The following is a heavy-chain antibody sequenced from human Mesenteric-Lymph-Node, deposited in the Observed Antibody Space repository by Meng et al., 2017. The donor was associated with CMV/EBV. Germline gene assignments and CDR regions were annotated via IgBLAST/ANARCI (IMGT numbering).Heavy chain of an antibody. CDR3: ARVEYDFWSGYQKDYYGMDV. Sequence: GGSLRLSCAASGFTFSSYEMNWVRQAPGKGLEWVSSISTSSAYIYYADSLKGRFTVSRDNAKNSLFLQMNTLRDEDTAVYYCARVEYDFWSGYQKDYYGMDVWGQGTTVTVSS. D-gene: IGHD3-3*01. CDR2: ISTSSAYI. CDR1: GFTFSSYE. V-gene: IGHV3-21*01. J-gene: IGHJ6*02.